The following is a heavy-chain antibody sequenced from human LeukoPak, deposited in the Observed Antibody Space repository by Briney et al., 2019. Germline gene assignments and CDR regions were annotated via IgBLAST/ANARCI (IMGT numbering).Heavy chain of an antibody. D-gene: IGHD4-17*01. CDR2: FGISGTI. J-gene: IGHJ4*01. CDR3: AGYGVYPY. V-gene: IGHV3-48*01. CDR1: GFTVNTYD. Sequence: GGSLTLTCAASGFTVNTYDMHWVRQAPGEGPEWIAYFGISGTIYYADSVRGRFTISRDNAKNSLFLQMNSLRVDDTAIYYCAGYGVYPYWGHGTPVTVSS.